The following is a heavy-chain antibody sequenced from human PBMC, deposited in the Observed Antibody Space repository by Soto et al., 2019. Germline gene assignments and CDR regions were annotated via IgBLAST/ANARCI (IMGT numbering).Heavy chain of an antibody. CDR2: IIPMVGRP. D-gene: IGHD2-21*01. Sequence: QVHLVQSGPEVKKPGSSVRVTCKASGDTFRRNTIAWVRQAPGQGLEWMGRIIPMVGRPNYSEKFRGRVTFTADEGANSVYMGLISLTSDDTATYYCARGEGDGGSWLDYWGQGTLVTVSS. V-gene: IGHV1-69*08. J-gene: IGHJ4*02. CDR1: GDTFRRNT. CDR3: ARGEGDGGSWLDY.